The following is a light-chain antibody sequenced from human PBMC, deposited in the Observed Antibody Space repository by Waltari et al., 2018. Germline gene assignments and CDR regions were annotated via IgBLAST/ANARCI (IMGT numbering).Light chain of an antibody. Sequence: EIVMTQSPATLSVSPGERATLSCRASQSVSTKLAWYQQKPGQAPRLLIYGASTRATGGPARFSGSGSGTEFTLTISSLQSEDFAVYYCQQYNNWPLTFGGGTKVEIK. CDR2: GAS. CDR1: QSVSTK. J-gene: IGKJ4*01. V-gene: IGKV3-15*01. CDR3: QQYNNWPLT.